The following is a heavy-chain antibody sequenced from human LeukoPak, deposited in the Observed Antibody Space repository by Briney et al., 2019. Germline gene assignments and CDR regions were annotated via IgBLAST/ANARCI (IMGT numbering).Heavy chain of an antibody. CDR3: ARASGSYALVGAFDI. V-gene: IGHV1-69*06. CDR1: GYTFASYY. Sequence: GASVKVSCKASGYTFASYYMHWVRQAPGQGLEWMGGIIPIFGTANYAQKFQGRVTITADKSTSTAYMELSSLRSEDTAVYYCARASGSYALVGAFDIWGQGTMVTVSS. J-gene: IGHJ3*02. D-gene: IGHD1-26*01. CDR2: IIPIFGTA.